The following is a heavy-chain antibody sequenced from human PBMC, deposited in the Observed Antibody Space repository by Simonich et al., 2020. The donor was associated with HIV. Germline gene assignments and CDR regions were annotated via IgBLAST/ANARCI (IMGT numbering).Heavy chain of an antibody. CDR1: GHTLTELS. Sequence: QVQLGQSGTEVKKPGASVKVSCKVSGHTLTELSIHWVRQGPGKGLEWMGGLEPEEGKTIYAQEFQGRVTLTEDTSTDTAYMELSSLRSEDTAVYYCATWEIKDNVLTGYTYWYFDLWGRGTLVTVSS. CDR2: LEPEEGKT. D-gene: IGHD3-9*01. V-gene: IGHV1-24*01. CDR3: ATWEIKDNVLTGYTYWYFDL. J-gene: IGHJ2*01.